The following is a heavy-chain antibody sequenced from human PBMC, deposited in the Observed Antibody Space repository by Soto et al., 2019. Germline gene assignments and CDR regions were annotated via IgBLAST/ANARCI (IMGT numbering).Heavy chain of an antibody. Sequence: GGSLRLSCETSGFSFSVYGMHWVRQAPGKGLEWVAVMWYDASKQFYAASVEGRFTISRDNSKAILYLQMNSLRAEDTAVYYCAAWAEGATEVHWGQGTLVTVSS. D-gene: IGHD2-15*01. J-gene: IGHJ4*02. CDR1: GFSFSVYG. CDR3: AAWAEGATEVH. V-gene: IGHV3-33*01. CDR2: MWYDASKQ.